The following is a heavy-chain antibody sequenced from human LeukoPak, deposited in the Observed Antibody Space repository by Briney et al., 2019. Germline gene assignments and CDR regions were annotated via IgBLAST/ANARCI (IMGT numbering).Heavy chain of an antibody. CDR1: GFTFTSSA. J-gene: IGHJ4*02. CDR2: IVVGSGNT. V-gene: IGHV1-58*02. Sequence: SVKVSCKASGFTFTSSAMQWVRQARGQRLEWIGWIVVGSGNTNYAQKFQERVTITRDMSTSTAYMELRSLRSDDTAVYYCAPRDGYNRFNYWGQGTLVTVSS. D-gene: IGHD5-24*01. CDR3: APRDGYNRFNY.